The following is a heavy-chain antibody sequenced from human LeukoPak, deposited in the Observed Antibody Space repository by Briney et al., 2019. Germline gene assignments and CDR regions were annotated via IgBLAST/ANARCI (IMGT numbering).Heavy chain of an antibody. Sequence: PSETLSLTCTVSGGSISSYYWSWIRQPAGKGLEWIGRIYTSGSSNYNPSLKRRVTMSVDTAKTQYSLKLSSVTAADTAVYYCARDQDYYGSGSFSMDVWGQGTTVTVSS. CDR3: ARDQDYYGSGSFSMDV. CDR1: GGSISSYY. V-gene: IGHV4-4*07. J-gene: IGHJ6*02. D-gene: IGHD3-10*01. CDR2: IYTSGSS.